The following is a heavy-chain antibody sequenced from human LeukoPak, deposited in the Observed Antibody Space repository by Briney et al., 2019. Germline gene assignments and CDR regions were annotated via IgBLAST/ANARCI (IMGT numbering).Heavy chain of an antibody. CDR3: ARGTPGDPSNFDY. V-gene: IGHV3-53*01. Sequence: GGSLRLSCAASGFTVSSNYMSWVRRAPGKGLEWVSVIYSGGSTYYADSVKGRFTISRDNSKNTLYLQMNSLRAEDTAVYYCARGTPGDPSNFDYWGQGTLVTVSS. J-gene: IGHJ4*02. CDR1: GFTVSSNY. CDR2: IYSGGST. D-gene: IGHD7-27*01.